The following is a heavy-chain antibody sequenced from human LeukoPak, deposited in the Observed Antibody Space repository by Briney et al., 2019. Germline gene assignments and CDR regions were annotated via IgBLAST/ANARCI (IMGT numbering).Heavy chain of an antibody. CDR1: GYTFTSYY. Sequence: GASVKVSCKASGYTFTSYYMHWVRQAPGQGLEWMGIINPSGGSTSYAQKFQGRVTMTRDTSTSTVYMELSSLRSEDTAVYYCARDPTPVLRFLEWPPRRWFDPWGQGTLVTVSS. D-gene: IGHD3-3*01. V-gene: IGHV1-46*01. CDR2: INPSGGST. CDR3: ARDPTPVLRFLEWPPRRWFDP. J-gene: IGHJ5*02.